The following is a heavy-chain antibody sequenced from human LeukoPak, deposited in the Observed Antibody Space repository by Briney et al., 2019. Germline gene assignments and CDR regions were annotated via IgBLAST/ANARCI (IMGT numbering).Heavy chain of an antibody. J-gene: IGHJ6*03. CDR2: ISGSGGST. CDR3: AKWVVATLYYYYMDV. D-gene: IGHD5-12*01. Sequence: LPGGSLRLSCAASGFTFSSYAMSWVRQAPGKGLEWVSAISGSGGSTYYADSVKGRFTISRDNSKNTLYLQMNSLRAEDTAVYYCAKWVVATLYYYYMDVWGKGTTVTVSS. V-gene: IGHV3-23*01. CDR1: GFTFSSYA.